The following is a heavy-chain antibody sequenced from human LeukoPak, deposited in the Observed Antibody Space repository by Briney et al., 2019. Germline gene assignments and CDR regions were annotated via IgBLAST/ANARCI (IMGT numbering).Heavy chain of an antibody. Sequence: PSETLSLTCTVSGGSISSGDYYWSWIRQPPGKGLEWIGYIYYSGSTYYNPSLKSRVTISVDTSKNQFSLKLSSVTAADTAVYYCAREGFHYDISTGYYRVRAFDIWGQGTMVTVSS. D-gene: IGHD3-9*01. V-gene: IGHV4-30-4*01. CDR3: AREGFHYDISTGYYRVRAFDI. J-gene: IGHJ3*02. CDR1: GGSISSGDYY. CDR2: IYYSGST.